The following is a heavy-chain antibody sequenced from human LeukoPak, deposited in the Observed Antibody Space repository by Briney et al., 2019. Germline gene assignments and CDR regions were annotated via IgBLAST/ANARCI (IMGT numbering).Heavy chain of an antibody. Sequence: GGSLRLSCAASGFTFSSYAMSWVRQAPGKGLEWVSAISGSGNTYYVDSVKGRFTISRDNSKTTLYVQMNSLRAEDTAIYYCAKGARTIEYAFDIWGQGTMVTVSS. CDR1: GFTFSSYA. J-gene: IGHJ3*02. D-gene: IGHD3-3*01. CDR3: AKGARTIEYAFDI. V-gene: IGHV3-23*01. CDR2: ISGSGNT.